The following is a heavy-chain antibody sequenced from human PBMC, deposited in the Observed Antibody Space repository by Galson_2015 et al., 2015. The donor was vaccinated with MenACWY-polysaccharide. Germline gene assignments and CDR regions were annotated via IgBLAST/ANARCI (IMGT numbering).Heavy chain of an antibody. CDR1: GFTFSTNW. J-gene: IGHJ3*02. V-gene: IGHV3-74*01. CDR3: AREFSGNYLSQTDSFDT. CDR2: LNRDGSRT. Sequence: SVRLSCAASGFTFSTNWMHWVRQAPGKGLVWVSRLNRDGSRTSYADSVQGGFTITRDNAKNTLYLQLNSLRADDTAVYYCAREFSGNYLSQTDSFDTWGQGTMVTVSS. D-gene: IGHD1-26*01.